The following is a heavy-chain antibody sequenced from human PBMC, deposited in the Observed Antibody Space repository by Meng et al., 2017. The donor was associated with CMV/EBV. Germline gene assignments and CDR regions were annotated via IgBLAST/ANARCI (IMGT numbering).Heavy chain of an antibody. CDR1: ASPFSTSG. V-gene: IGHV1-18*01. CDR3: ARDLIAVRPGWFDP. Sequence: ASASPFSTSGIRWVRRAPGQGLEGMGCISAYNGTTSYAQRFQGRVTMTTDTSRSTAYMELRSLRYDDTAVYYCARDLIAVRPGWFDPWGQGTLVTVSS. CDR2: ISAYNGTT. J-gene: IGHJ5*02. D-gene: IGHD6-6*01.